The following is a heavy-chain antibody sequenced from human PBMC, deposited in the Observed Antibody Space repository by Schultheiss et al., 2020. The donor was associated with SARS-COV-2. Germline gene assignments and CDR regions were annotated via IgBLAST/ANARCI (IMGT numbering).Heavy chain of an antibody. V-gene: IGHV1-18*01. J-gene: IGHJ4*02. CDR2: ISAYTGNT. Sequence: ASVKVSCKASGYTFSSYGISWVRQAPGQGLEWMGWISAYTGNTNYAQKLQGRVTMTTDTSTSTAYMELRSLKSDDTAVYYCARDPRNIVGDYWGQGTLVTVSS. CDR3: ARDPRNIVGDY. CDR1: GYTFSSYG. D-gene: IGHD1-26*01.